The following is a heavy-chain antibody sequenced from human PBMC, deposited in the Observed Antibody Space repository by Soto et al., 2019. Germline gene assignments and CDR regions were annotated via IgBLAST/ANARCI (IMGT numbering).Heavy chain of an antibody. J-gene: IGHJ4*02. CDR2: IYPGDSDG. CDR1: GYTFSSYW. CDR3: ARIDSGWYGRLEY. Sequence: PGESLKISCEGSGYTFSSYWIGWVRQLPGKGLEWMGIIYPGDSDGRYSPSFQGQVTISADKSISTAYLQWNSLKASDTAIYYCARIDSGWYGRLEYWGQGTLVTVS. V-gene: IGHV5-51*01. D-gene: IGHD6-19*01.